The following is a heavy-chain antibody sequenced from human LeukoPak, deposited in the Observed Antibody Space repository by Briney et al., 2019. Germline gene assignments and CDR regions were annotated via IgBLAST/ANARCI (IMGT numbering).Heavy chain of an antibody. CDR2: ISYDGSNK. V-gene: IGHV3-30*18. CDR3: SKDSSSGGSYYFHGMEV. D-gene: IGHD3-10*01. J-gene: IGHJ6*02. Sequence: GGSLRLSCAASGINISSYGMHWVRQAPGKGLEWVAVISYDGSNKYYADSVKGRFTISRDNSKNTLYLQMNSLTSEDTAVYYCSKDSSSGGSYYFHGMEVWGQGTTVTVSS. CDR1: GINISSYG.